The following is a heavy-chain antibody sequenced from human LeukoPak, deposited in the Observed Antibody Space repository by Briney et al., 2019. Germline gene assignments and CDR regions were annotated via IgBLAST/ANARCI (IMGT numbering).Heavy chain of an antibody. V-gene: IGHV3-66*02. D-gene: IGHD3-22*01. CDR1: GFTLSSNY. CDR2: LYRGGTA. Sequence: GGSLRLSCAASGFTLSSNYMGWVRQAPGKGLEWVSLLYRGGTAYYPDSVKGRFTISRDNSQNTLYLQLDSLRPEDTAVYYCARLSDSSTYGAFDIWGHGTMVTVSS. J-gene: IGHJ3*02. CDR3: ARLSDSSTYGAFDI.